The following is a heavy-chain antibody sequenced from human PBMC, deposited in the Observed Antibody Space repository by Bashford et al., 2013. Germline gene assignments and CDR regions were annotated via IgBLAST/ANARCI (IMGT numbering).Heavy chain of an antibody. V-gene: IGHV5-51*01. CDR3: ARPSMVRGVIISVYFDY. D-gene: IGHD3-10*01. Sequence: GESLKISCKGSGYSFTSYWIGWVRQMPGKGLEWMGIIYPGDSDTRYSPSFQGQVTISADKSISTAYLQWSSLKASDTAMYYCARPSMVRGVIISVYFDYWAREPWSPSPQ. J-gene: IGHJ4*02. CDR2: IYPGDSDT. CDR1: GYSFTSYW.